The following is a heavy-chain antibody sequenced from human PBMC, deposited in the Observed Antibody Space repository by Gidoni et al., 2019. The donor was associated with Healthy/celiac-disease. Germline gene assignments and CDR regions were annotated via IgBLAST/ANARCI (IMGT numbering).Heavy chain of an antibody. V-gene: IGHV4-34*01. CDR2: INHSGST. J-gene: IGHJ6*02. D-gene: IGHD2-2*01. CDR3: ARANPQPAAILGGGFSGYYYYGMDV. Sequence: QVQLQQWGAGLLKPSETLSLTCAVYGGSFSGYYWSWIRQPQGKGLEWIGEINHSGSTNYNPSLKSRVTISVDTSKNQFSLKLSSVTAADTAVYYCARANPQPAAILGGGFSGYYYYGMDVWGQGTTVTVSS. CDR1: GGSFSGYY.